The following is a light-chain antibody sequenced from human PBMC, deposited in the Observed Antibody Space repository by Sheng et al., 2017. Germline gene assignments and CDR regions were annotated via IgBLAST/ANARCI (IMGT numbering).Light chain of an antibody. CDR2: DVS. V-gene: IGLV2-11*01. CDR1: SSDVGALDS. Sequence: QSALTQSRSVSGSPGQSVTLSCTGTSSDVGALDSVSWYQHHPGKAPKLIVYDVSERPSGVPNRFSGSKSGNTASLTISGLQAEDEADYYCCSYAGNFVFGTRTKVTVL. J-gene: IGLJ1*01. CDR3: CSYAGNFV.